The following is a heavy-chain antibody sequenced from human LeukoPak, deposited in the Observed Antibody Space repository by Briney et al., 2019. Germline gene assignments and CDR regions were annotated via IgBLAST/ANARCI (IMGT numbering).Heavy chain of an antibody. CDR1: GYSLTSYW. J-gene: IGHJ4*02. CDR2: IYPGDSDT. D-gene: IGHD3-10*01. Sequence: GGSLQISCKGSGYSLTSYWIGWVRQVPGKGLEWMGIIYPGDSDTRYSPSFQGQVTISADKSISTAYLQWSSLKASDTAMYYCASGSFSYYFDYWGQGTLVTVSS. V-gene: IGHV5-51*01. CDR3: ASGSFSYYFDY.